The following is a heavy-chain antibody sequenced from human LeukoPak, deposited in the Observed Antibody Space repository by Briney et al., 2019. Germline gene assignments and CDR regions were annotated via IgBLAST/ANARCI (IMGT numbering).Heavy chain of an antibody. Sequence: GASVKVSCKASGYTFTGYYMHWVRQAPGQGLEWMGWINSNSGDTNYAQKFQGRVTMTRDTSISTGYMELSRLRSDDTALYYCARYTTTGTWDYWGQGTLVTVSS. V-gene: IGHV1-2*02. CDR2: INSNSGDT. D-gene: IGHD1-1*01. CDR1: GYTFTGYY. J-gene: IGHJ4*02. CDR3: ARYTTTGTWDY.